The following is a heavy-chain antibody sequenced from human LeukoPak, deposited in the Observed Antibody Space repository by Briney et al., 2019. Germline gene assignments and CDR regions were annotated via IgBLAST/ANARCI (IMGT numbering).Heavy chain of an antibody. CDR3: AKGLRLYSSSWTAFDY. CDR2: ISYDGSNK. V-gene: IGHV3-30*18. Sequence: GSLRLSCAASGFTFSSYGMHWVRQAPGKGLEWVAVISYDGSNKYYADSVKGRFTISRDNSKNTLYLQMNSLRAEDTAVYYCAKGLRLYSSSWTAFDYWGQGTLVTVSS. J-gene: IGHJ4*02. CDR1: GFTFSSYG. D-gene: IGHD6-13*01.